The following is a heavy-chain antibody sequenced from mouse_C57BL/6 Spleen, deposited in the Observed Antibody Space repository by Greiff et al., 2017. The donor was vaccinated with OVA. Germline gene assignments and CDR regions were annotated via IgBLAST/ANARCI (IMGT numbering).Heavy chain of an antibody. Sequence: EVKLVESGGGLVKPGGSLKLSCAASGFTFSDYGMHWVRQAPEKGLEWVAYISSGSSTIYYADTVKGRFTISRDNAKNTLFLQMTSLRSEDTAMYYCARSYGYDRPRTYFDYWGQGTTLTVSS. CDR1: GFTFSDYG. CDR2: ISSGSSTI. CDR3: ARSYGYDRPRTYFDY. V-gene: IGHV5-17*01. J-gene: IGHJ2*01. D-gene: IGHD2-2*01.